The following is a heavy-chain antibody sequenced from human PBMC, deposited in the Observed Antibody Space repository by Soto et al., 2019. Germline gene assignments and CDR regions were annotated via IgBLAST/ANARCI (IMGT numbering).Heavy chain of an antibody. Sequence: QGHLVQSGGEVKKPGASVKVSCKASGYTFTRYGISWVRQAPGQGLEWMGGISGYNGDTNYAQNVQGRVSMTIDTSTSTAYMELRSLTSDDTAVYYCAKNGQPPYYYYGLDVWGQGTTVTVSS. CDR3: AKNGQPPYYYYGLDV. CDR2: ISGYNGDT. D-gene: IGHD2-8*01. CDR1: GYTFTRYG. V-gene: IGHV1-18*01. J-gene: IGHJ6*02.